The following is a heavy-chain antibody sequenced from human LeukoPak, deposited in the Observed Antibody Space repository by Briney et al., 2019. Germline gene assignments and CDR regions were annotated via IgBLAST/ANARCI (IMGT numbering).Heavy chain of an antibody. CDR3: ARGLPFTIVLMVYARGEWFDH. Sequence: SETLSLTCAVYGGSFSSYYWSWIRQPPGKGLEWIGEINHSGSTNYNPSLKSRVTISVDTSKNQFSLKLSSVTAADTAVYYCARGLPFTIVLMVYARGEWFDHWGQGTLVTVSS. J-gene: IGHJ5*02. CDR1: GGSFSSYY. CDR2: INHSGST. V-gene: IGHV4-34*01. D-gene: IGHD2-8*01.